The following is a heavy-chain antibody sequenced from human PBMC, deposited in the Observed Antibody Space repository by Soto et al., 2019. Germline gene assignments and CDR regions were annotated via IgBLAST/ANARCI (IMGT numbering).Heavy chain of an antibody. V-gene: IGHV4-34*01. CDR1: GGSFSGYY. Sequence: SETLSLTYAVYGGSFSGYYWSWIRQPPGKGLEWIGEINHSGSTNYNPSLKSRVTISVDTSKNQFSLKLSSVTAADTAVYYCARKSTRTATRRNACSWFDPWGQGTLVTVSS. CDR2: INHSGST. J-gene: IGHJ5*02. D-gene: IGHD4-4*01. CDR3: ARKSTRTATRRNACSWFDP.